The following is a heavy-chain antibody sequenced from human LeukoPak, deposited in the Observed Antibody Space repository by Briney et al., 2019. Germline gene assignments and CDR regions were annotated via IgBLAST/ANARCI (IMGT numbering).Heavy chain of an antibody. J-gene: IGHJ4*02. V-gene: IGHV4-39*01. D-gene: IGHD6-19*01. CDR3: ARQVVAVAGTGYFDY. Sequence: SGTLSLTCTVSGGSIRSSSYYWGWIRQPPGKGLEWIGSSYYSGRTYYNASLKSRGTISVDTSKSQFSLKLNSVTAADTAVYFCARQVVAVAGTGYFDYWGQGTLVTVSS. CDR2: SYYSGRT. CDR1: GGSIRSSSYY.